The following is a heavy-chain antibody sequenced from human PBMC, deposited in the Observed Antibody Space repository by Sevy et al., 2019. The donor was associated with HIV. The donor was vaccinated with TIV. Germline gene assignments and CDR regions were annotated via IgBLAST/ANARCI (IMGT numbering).Heavy chain of an antibody. V-gene: IGHV3-23*01. D-gene: IGHD5-12*01. CDR2: ITGSGDKI. CDR3: ARSGGYSDYGMDV. Sequence: GGSLRLSCVVSGFTFRSYTMTWVRQAPGKGLEWVSTITGSGDKIYYADSVKGRFTISRDNSRNTLYLQMNSLRAGDTAVYYCARSGGYSDYGMDVWGQGTTVTVSS. J-gene: IGHJ6*02. CDR1: GFTFRSYT.